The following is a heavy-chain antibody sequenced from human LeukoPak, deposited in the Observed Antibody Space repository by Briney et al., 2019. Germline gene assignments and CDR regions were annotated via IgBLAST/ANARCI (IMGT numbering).Heavy chain of an antibody. J-gene: IGHJ6*03. CDR1: GYSFTSYW. V-gene: IGHV5-51*01. CDR2: IYPGDSDT. CDR3: ARHRVFWTGYHDHYMYV. Sequence: GESMKISCKGSGYSFTSYWIGWVRQMPGKGLEWMGIIYPGDSDTRYSPSFQGQVTISADKSISTAYLQWSSLKASDTAMYYCARHRVFWTGYHDHYMYVWAKGTTVTVSS. D-gene: IGHD3/OR15-3a*01.